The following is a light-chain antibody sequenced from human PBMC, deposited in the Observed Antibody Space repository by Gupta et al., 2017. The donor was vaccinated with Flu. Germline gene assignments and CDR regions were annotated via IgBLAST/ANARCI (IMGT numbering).Light chain of an antibody. CDR3: QEYHYWPRT. CDR1: QSLNSD. V-gene: IGKV3-15*01. CDR2: DAS. Sequence: EAVMTQSPATLSVSPGERVTLSCRASQSLNSDLAWYQQTPGQAPRLLIYDASTRATGIPARFSGSGSVTEFTLTISILQSDDFALYYCQEYHYWPRTFGQGTKVEIK. J-gene: IGKJ1*01.